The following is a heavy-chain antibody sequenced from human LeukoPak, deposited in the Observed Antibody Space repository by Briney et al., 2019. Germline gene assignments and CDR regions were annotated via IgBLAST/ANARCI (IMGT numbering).Heavy chain of an antibody. CDR2: IYYSGST. CDR3: ARETTHSSGWYYFDY. CDR1: GGSISSYY. D-gene: IGHD6-19*01. Sequence: PSETLSLTCTVSGGSISSYYWSWIRQTPGKGLEWIGYIYYSGSTNYNPSLKSRVTISVDTSKNQFSLKLSSVTAADTAVYYCARETTHSSGWYYFDYWGQGTLVTVSS. J-gene: IGHJ4*02. V-gene: IGHV4-59*01.